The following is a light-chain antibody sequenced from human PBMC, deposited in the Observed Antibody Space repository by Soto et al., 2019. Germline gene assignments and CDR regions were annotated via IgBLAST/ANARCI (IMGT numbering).Light chain of an antibody. CDR1: QSVSSY. Sequence: EIVLTQSPATLSLSPGERATLSCRASQSVSSYLAWYQQKPGQAPRLLIYDASNRATGIPARFSGSGSGTDFTITISSLEPEDFAVYYCQQRSNSPTFGGGTKVEIK. CDR3: QQRSNSPT. J-gene: IGKJ4*01. V-gene: IGKV3-11*01. CDR2: DAS.